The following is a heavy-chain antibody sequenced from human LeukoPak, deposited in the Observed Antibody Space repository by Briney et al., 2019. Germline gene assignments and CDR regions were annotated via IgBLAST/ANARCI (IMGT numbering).Heavy chain of an antibody. CDR2: INQGGGVK. V-gene: IGHV3-7*02. CDR1: RFSFRDFW. J-gene: IGHJ4*02. D-gene: IGHD1-26*01. Sequence: GGCLRLSCAASRFSFRDFWMTWVRQAPGRGLEWVANINQGGGVKYYVDSVKGRFTISRDDTESSLYVQMHSLKDEDTDVYYCAKFGYSRWNLEIWRQGTLVTVSS. CDR3: AKFGYSRWNLEI.